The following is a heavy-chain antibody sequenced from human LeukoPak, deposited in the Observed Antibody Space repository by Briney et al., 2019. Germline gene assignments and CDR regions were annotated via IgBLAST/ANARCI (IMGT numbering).Heavy chain of an antibody. Sequence: PSETLSLTCTVSGGSISSGSYYWSWIRQPAGKGLEWIGRIYTSGSTNYNPSLKSRVTMSVDTSKNQFSLKLSSVTAADTAVYYCAREGRELLRKFPFDYWGQGTLVTVSS. CDR1: GGSISSGSYY. V-gene: IGHV4-61*02. CDR2: IYTSGST. D-gene: IGHD1-26*01. CDR3: AREGRELLRKFPFDY. J-gene: IGHJ4*02.